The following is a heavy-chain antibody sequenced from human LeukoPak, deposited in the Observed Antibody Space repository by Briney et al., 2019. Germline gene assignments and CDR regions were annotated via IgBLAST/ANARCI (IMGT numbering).Heavy chain of an antibody. CDR2: ISGSGGST. J-gene: IGHJ5*02. Sequence: GGSLRLSCAASGFTFSSYAMSWVRQAPGKGLEWVSAISGSGGSTYYADSVKGRFTISRDNSKNTLYLQMNSLGAEDTAVYYCAKWGSIAAASTPDNWFDPWGQGTLVTVSS. V-gene: IGHV3-23*01. CDR1: GFTFSSYA. D-gene: IGHD6-13*01. CDR3: AKWGSIAAASTPDNWFDP.